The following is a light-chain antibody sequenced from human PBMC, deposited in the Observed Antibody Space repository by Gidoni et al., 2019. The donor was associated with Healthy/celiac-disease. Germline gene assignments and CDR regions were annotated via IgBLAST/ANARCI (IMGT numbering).Light chain of an antibody. CDR2: GAS. CDR3: QQDNNWPPVT. J-gene: IGKJ2*01. V-gene: IGKV3-15*01. Sequence: EIVMTQSPATLSVSQGERATLSCRASQSVSSNLAWYQQKPGQAPRLLIYGASTRATGIPARFSGSGSGTEFTLTISSLQSEDFAVYYCQQDNNWPPVTFGQGTKLEIK. CDR1: QSVSSN.